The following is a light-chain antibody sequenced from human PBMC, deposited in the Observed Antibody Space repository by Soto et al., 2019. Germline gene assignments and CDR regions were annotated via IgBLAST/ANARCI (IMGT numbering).Light chain of an antibody. J-gene: IGKJ3*01. CDR2: AAS. V-gene: IGKV1-27*01. CDR3: QKYNGAPPFT. Sequence: DIQMTQSPSSLSASLGDRVTITCRASQGISNYVAWYQQKPGKVPKILIYAASTLQSGVTSRFSGTGSGTDFTLTISCLQPEDVATYYCQKYNGAPPFTFGPGTKVDIK. CDR1: QGISNY.